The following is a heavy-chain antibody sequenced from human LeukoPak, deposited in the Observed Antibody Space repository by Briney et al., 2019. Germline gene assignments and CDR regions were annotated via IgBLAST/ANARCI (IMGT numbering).Heavy chain of an antibody. CDR3: AKDPVRITIFGVVLEGPDPSYNWFDP. CDR2: ISGSGGST. CDR1: GFTFSSYA. D-gene: IGHD3-3*01. J-gene: IGHJ5*02. V-gene: IGHV3-23*01. Sequence: GGSLRLSCAASGFTFSSYAMSWVRQAPGKGLEWVSAISGSGGSTYYADSVKGRFTISRDNSKNTLYLQMNSLRAEDTAVYYCAKDPVRITIFGVVLEGPDPSYNWFDPWGQGTLVTVSS.